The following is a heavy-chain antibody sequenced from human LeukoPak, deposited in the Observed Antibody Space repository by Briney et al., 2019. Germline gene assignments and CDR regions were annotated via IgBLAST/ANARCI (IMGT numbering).Heavy chain of an antibody. Sequence: GGSLRLSCAASGFTFSSYGMHWVRQAPGEGLEWVAFIRYDGSNKYYADSVKGRFTISRDNSKNTLYLQMNSLRAEDTAVYYCAKGRIAVAGNWGWFDPWGQGTLVTVSS. CDR1: GFTFSSYG. J-gene: IGHJ5*02. V-gene: IGHV3-30*02. CDR3: AKGRIAVAGNWGWFDP. D-gene: IGHD6-19*01. CDR2: IRYDGSNK.